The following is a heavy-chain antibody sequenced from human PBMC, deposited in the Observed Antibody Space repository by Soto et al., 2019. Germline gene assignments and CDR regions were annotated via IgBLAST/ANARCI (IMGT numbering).Heavy chain of an antibody. V-gene: IGHV4-31*03. D-gene: IGHD6-6*01. J-gene: IGHJ4*02. CDR1: GGSISSGGDY. CDR3: ARKGYSSSSFDY. Sequence: QVQLQESGPGLVKPSQTLSLTCTVSGGSISSGGDYWSWIRQYPGKGLEWIAYIYYSGSTYYNPSLKSRVTISVDTSKNQFSLKLSSVTAADTAVYYCARKGYSSSSFDYWGQGTLVTVSS. CDR2: IYYSGST.